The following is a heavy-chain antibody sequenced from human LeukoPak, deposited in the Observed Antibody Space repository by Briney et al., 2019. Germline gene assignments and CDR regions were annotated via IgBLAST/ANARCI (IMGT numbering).Heavy chain of an antibody. J-gene: IGHJ4*02. D-gene: IGHD1-1*01. Sequence: ASVKVSCKASGYTFTSYGISWVRQAPGQGLEWMGWISAYNGNTNYAQKLQGRVTMTTDTSTSTAYMELRSLRSDDTAVYYCARGVTAYNWNDVDNYFDYWGQGTLVTVSS. CDR3: ARGVTAYNWNDVDNYFDY. V-gene: IGHV1-18*01. CDR2: ISAYNGNT. CDR1: GYTFTSYG.